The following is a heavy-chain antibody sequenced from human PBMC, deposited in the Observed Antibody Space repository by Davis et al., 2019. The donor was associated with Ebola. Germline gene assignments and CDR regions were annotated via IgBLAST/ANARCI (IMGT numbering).Heavy chain of an antibody. CDR2: MFYSGDT. CDR3: ASDLGYYGFWNAPSLYY. D-gene: IGHD3-3*01. V-gene: IGHV4-59*12. CDR1: GGSISRYY. Sequence: MPSETLSLTCTVSGGSISRYYWSWIRQPPGKGLEWVGCMFYSGDTKYNPALESLVPISVDRSKNHFSLRLRYVTAADTAVYYCASDLGYYGFWNAPSLYYWGQGIPVTVSS. J-gene: IGHJ4*02.